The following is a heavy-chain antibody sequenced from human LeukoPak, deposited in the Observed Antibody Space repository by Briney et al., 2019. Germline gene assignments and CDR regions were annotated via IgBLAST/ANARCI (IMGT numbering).Heavy chain of an antibody. J-gene: IGHJ5*02. D-gene: IGHD2-21*02. V-gene: IGHV1-18*01. Sequence: ASVKVSCKASGYTFASYGISWVRQAPGQGLEWMGWISAYNGNTSYVQKFQGRVTMTTDISTSTAYMELRSLRSDDTAVYYCARDRDVVVTATHRNWFDPWGQGTLVTVSS. CDR1: GYTFASYG. CDR2: ISAYNGNT. CDR3: ARDRDVVVTATHRNWFDP.